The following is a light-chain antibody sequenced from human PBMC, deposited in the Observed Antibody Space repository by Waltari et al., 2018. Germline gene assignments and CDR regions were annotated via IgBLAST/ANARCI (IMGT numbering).Light chain of an antibody. CDR3: CSYAGSSTWV. Sequence: SALTQPAPVSGSPGQLIPIPCTGPVSVVGRYKLVSWYQQHPGKAPKFMIYEVSKRPSGVSNRFSGSKSGNTASLTISGLQAEDEADYYCCSYAGSSTWVFGGGTKLTVL. CDR2: EVS. V-gene: IGLV2-23*02. CDR1: VSVVGRYKL. J-gene: IGLJ3*02.